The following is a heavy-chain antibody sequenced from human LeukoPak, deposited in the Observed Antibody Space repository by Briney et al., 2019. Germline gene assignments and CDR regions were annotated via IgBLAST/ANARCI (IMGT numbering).Heavy chain of an antibody. CDR1: GFTFNNYW. J-gene: IGHJ4*02. CDR3: ARGGRWLQFDY. V-gene: IGHV3-49*03. CDR2: IRTKAYDGAT. Sequence: GSLRLSCGASGFTFNNYWMSWFRLAPGKGLEWVGFIRTKAYDGATEYAASVKDRFIISRDDSKSVAYLQMNSLKTEDTAVYYCARGGRWLQFDYWGQGTPVTVSS. D-gene: IGHD5-24*01.